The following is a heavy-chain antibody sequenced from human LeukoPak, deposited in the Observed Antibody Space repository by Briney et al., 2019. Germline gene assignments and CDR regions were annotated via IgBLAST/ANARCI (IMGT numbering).Heavy chain of an antibody. CDR3: ARDSGTTYYYYYYGMDV. V-gene: IGHV3-48*02. D-gene: IGHD1-7*01. CDR1: GFTFSSYS. Sequence: GGSLRLSCAASGFTFSSYSMNWVRQAPGKGLEWVSYISSSSSTIYYADSVKGRFTISRDNAKNSLYLQMNSLRDEDTAVYYCARDSGTTYYYYYYGMDVWGQGTTVTVSS. CDR2: ISSSSSTI. J-gene: IGHJ6*02.